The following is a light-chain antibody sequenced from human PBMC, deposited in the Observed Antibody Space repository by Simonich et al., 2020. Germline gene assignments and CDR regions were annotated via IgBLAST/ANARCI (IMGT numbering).Light chain of an antibody. V-gene: IGKV4-1*01. CDR3: QQANSFPWT. Sequence: DIVMTQSPDSLAVSLGERATINCKSSQSVLYSSNNNHYLAWYQQKPGQPPKLLIYWASTREAGVPDRFSGSGSGTDFTLTISSLQPEDFATYYCQQANSFPWTFGQGTKVEIK. J-gene: IGKJ1*01. CDR2: WAS. CDR1: QSVLYSSNNNHY.